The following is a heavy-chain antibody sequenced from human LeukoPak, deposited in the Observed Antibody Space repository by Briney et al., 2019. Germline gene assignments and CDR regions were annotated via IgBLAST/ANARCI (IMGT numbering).Heavy chain of an antibody. V-gene: IGHV3-23*01. D-gene: IGHD1-1*01. Sequence: GGSLRLSCAASGFTFSSYAMSWVRQAPGKGLEWVSAISGSGGSTYYADSVKGRFTISRDNSKNTLYLQMNSLRAEDTALYYCAKDLTTAPGNVFHFDHWGQGILVTVSS. CDR3: AKDLTTAPGNVFHFDH. CDR2: ISGSGGST. J-gene: IGHJ4*02. CDR1: GFTFSSYA.